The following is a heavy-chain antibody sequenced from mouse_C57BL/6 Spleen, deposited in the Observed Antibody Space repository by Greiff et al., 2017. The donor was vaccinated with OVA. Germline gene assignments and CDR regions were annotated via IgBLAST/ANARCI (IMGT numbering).Heavy chain of an antibody. CDR1: GYSITSGYY. V-gene: IGHV3-6*01. J-gene: IGHJ4*01. D-gene: IGHD2-12*01. CDR3: ASEEYYSPSYAMDY. CDR2: ISYDGSN. Sequence: EVKLQESGPGLVKPSQSLSLTCSVTGYSITSGYYWNWIRQFPGNKLEWMGYISYDGSNNYNPSLKNRISITRDTSKNQFFLKLNSVTTEDTATYYCASEEYYSPSYAMDYWGQGTSVTVSS.